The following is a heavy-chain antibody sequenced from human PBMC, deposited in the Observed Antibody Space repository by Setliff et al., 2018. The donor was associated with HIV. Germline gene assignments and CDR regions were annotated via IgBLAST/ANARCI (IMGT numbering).Heavy chain of an antibody. CDR3: ARSLLGLIVPSAQGIWYYFDY. J-gene: IGHJ4*02. CDR1: GYNFDDNS. D-gene: IGHD2-8*01. Sequence: ASVKVSCKASGYNFDDNSINWVRQAPGQGLEWMGWISPYNGNTRYSQKFQGRVTMTTDTSTSPAYMEVRGLRSDDTAVYYCARSLLGLIVPSAQGIWYYFDYWGQGTLVTVSS. V-gene: IGHV1-18*01. CDR2: ISPYNGNT.